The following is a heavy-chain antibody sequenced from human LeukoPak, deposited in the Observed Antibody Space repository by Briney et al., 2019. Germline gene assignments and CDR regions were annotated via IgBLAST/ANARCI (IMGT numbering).Heavy chain of an antibody. V-gene: IGHV3-9*01. Sequence: GGSLRLSCAASGFTFDDYAMHWVRQAPGKGLEWVSGISWNSGSIGYADSVKGRFTISRDNAKSSLYLQMNSLRAEDTALYYCATKNTVDSSSPDYWGQGTLVTVSS. J-gene: IGHJ4*02. CDR2: ISWNSGSI. D-gene: IGHD6-13*01. CDR3: ATKNTVDSSSPDY. CDR1: GFTFDDYA.